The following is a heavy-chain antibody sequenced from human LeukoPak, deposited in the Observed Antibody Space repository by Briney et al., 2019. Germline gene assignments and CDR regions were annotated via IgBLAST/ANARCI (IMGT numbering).Heavy chain of an antibody. CDR1: GGSISSYY. J-gene: IGHJ4*02. Sequence: SETLSLTCTVSGGSISSYYWSWIRQPPGKGLEWIGYIYYSGSTNYNPSLKSRVTISVDTSKNQFSLKLSSVTAADTAVYYCARADSYGYCDYWGQGTLVTVSS. V-gene: IGHV4-59*01. CDR2: IYYSGST. CDR3: ARADSYGYCDY. D-gene: IGHD5-18*01.